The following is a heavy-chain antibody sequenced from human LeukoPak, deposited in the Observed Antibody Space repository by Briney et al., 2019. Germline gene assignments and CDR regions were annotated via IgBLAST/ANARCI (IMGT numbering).Heavy chain of an antibody. CDR3: ANEVIRDHFYYYMDV. CDR2: IYTRVST. D-gene: IGHD3-10*01. CDR1: VASLSSYY. V-gene: IGHV4-4*07. J-gene: IGHJ6*03. Sequence: SETLSLTSAVPVASLSSYYWSWIRQPPGKGLEWIGRIYTRVSTTYTPSPKSRVTLSLHTTKNQFSLILTSMTAADTAVYYCANEVIRDHFYYYMDVWGKGTTVTISS.